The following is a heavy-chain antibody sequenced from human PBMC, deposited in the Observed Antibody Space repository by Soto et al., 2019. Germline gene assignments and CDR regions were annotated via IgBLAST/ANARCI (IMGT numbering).Heavy chain of an antibody. Sequence: VRQAPGKGLEWISIIYSAGNTYYADSVKGRFTISRDNSKNTLYLQMNSLGAEDTAVHYCARDGAAGSVLDVWGQGTTVTVSS. CDR3: ARDGAAGSVLDV. CDR2: IYSAGNT. V-gene: IGHV3-66*01. D-gene: IGHD6-13*01. J-gene: IGHJ6*02.